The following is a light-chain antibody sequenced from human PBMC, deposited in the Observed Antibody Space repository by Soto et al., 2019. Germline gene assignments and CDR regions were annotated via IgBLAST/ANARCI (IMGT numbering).Light chain of an antibody. V-gene: IGLV1-40*01. Sequence: QSVLTQPPSVSGAPGQRVTISCTGSSSNIGAGHDVHWYQHLPGTAPKLLIYANTNRRSGVPDRFSGSKSGTSASLAITGLQAEDEADYYCQSYDSSLGGSGVFGGGTKLTVL. CDR1: SSNIGAGHD. J-gene: IGLJ3*02. CDR2: ANT. CDR3: QSYDSSLGGSGV.